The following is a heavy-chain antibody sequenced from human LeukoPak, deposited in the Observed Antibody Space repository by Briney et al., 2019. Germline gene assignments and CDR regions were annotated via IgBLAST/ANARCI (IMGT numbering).Heavy chain of an antibody. J-gene: IGHJ4*02. V-gene: IGHV1-2*02. CDR2: INPNSGGT. CDR3: ARDPTDGSSWYGDY. CDR1: GYTFTGYY. Sequence: ASVKVSCKASGYTFTGYYMHWVRQAPGQGLEWMGWINPNSGGTNYAQKFQGRVTMPRDTSISTAYMELSRLRSDDTAVYYCARDPTDGSSWYGDYWGQGTLVTVSS. D-gene: IGHD6-13*01.